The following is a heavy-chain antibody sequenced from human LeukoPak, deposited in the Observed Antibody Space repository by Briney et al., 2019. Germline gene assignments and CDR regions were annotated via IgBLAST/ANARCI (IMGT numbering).Heavy chain of an antibody. V-gene: IGHV2-70*11. CDR1: GFSLSTSGLC. CDR3: ARGESRHGYNPDY. D-gene: IGHD5-24*01. J-gene: IGHJ4*02. Sequence: SGPTLVNPXQTLTLTCTFSGFSLSTSGLCVSWIRQPRGKALGWLARIDWDVDKYYSTSLKTRLTISKDTSKNQVVLTMTNMDPVDTATYYCARGESRHGYNPDYWGQGTLVTVSS. CDR2: IDWDVDK.